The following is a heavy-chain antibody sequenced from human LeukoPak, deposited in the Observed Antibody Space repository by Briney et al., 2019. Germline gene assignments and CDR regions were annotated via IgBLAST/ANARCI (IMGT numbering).Heavy chain of an antibody. J-gene: IGHJ4*02. CDR3: ARDLLMRDSSGYYSVSYYFDY. CDR2: INPNRGGT. D-gene: IGHD3-22*01. CDR1: GYTFTDYF. V-gene: IGHV1-2*02. Sequence: ASVKVSCKASGYTFTDYFIHWVRQAPGQGLEWMGWINPNRGGTNYAQNFQGRVTKTRDTSISTAYMELSRLRSDDTAVYYCARDLLMRDSSGYYSVSYYFDYWGQGTLVTVSS.